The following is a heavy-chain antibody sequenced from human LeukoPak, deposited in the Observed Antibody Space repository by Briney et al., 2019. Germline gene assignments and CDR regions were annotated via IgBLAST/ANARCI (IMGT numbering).Heavy chain of an antibody. CDR1: GFTFTNYA. D-gene: IGHD3-16*01. J-gene: IGHJ4*02. Sequence: GGSLRLSCAASGFTFTNYAMTWVRQAPGKGLEWVSAITTGGAGTYYADSVKGRFTISRDSSKNTLYLQMNSLRAEDTAVYYCAKTLGARNFDYWGQGTLVTVSS. CDR3: AKTLGARNFDY. CDR2: ITTGGAGT. V-gene: IGHV3-23*01.